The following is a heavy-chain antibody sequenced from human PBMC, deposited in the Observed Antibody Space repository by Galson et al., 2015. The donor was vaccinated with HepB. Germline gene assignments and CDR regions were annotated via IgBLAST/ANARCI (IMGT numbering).Heavy chain of an antibody. J-gene: IGHJ4*02. CDR3: ARAPYDSSGYHLGYFDY. CDR1: GDSISSGGYF. V-gene: IGHV4-30-4*01. Sequence: TLSLTCTVSGDSISSGGYFWNWIRQPPGKGLEWIGYLYYSGSTYYDPSLKSRVTISVDTSKNQFSLKLNSVTAADTAVYNCARAPYDSSGYHLGYFDYWGQETLVTVSS. CDR2: LYYSGST. D-gene: IGHD3-22*01.